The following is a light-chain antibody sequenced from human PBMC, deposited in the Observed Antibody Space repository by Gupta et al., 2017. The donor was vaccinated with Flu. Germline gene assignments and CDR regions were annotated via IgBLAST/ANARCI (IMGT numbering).Light chain of an antibody. Sequence: ERATLSCRASQSVSDNLACYQQKPGPAPRLLMYGASTRAAGTPARISGSGSGTEFTLTISGLQSEDFAVYYCQQYNKGPPLTFGGGTKVEIK. V-gene: IGKV3-15*01. CDR1: QSVSDN. CDR3: QQYNKGPPLT. J-gene: IGKJ4*01. CDR2: GAS.